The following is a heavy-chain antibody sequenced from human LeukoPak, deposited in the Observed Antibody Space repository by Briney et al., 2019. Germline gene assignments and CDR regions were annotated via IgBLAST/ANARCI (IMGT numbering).Heavy chain of an antibody. J-gene: IGHJ4*02. CDR2: ITNSGDRT. CDR3: AKDADWRPAAD. Sequence: GGSLRLSCAATGFTFSSSAMSWVRQAPGKGLEWVSSITNSGDRTYYADAVRGQFTISRDNSKSTLFLQMRSLRVEDTAIYYCAKDADWRPAADWGQGTLVIVSS. V-gene: IGHV3-23*01. D-gene: IGHD2-2*01. CDR1: GFTFSSSA.